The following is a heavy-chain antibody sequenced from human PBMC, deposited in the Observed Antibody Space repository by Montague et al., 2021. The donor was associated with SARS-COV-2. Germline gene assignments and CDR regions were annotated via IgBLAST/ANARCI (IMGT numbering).Heavy chain of an antibody. D-gene: IGHD1-26*01. CDR2: IYDSGRA. J-gene: IGHJ3*01. CDR1: GGSLSGSW. CDR3: ARVTWPVPVGGTFGAFDV. Sequence: SETLSLTCAVYGGSLSGSWWSWIRQSPGQGLEWIGEIYDSGRANYHPSLKWRVTMSVDTSKNQFSLKLNSLTAADTAIYYCARVTWPVPVGGTFGAFDVWSQGTVVTVSS. V-gene: IGHV4-34*01.